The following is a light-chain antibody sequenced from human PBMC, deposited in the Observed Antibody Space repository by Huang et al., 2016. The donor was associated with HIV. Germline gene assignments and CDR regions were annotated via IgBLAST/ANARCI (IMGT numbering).Light chain of an antibody. J-gene: IGKJ3*01. CDR3: QQYNNWPET. CDR2: GAS. Sequence: EIVMTQSPATLSVSPGERANLSCRASQSVSSNLAWYQQKPGQAPRLRIYGASPRATGIRARFRGGGSGTEFTLTISSLQSEDFAVYYCQQYNNWPETFGPGTKVDIK. V-gene: IGKV3-15*01. CDR1: QSVSSN.